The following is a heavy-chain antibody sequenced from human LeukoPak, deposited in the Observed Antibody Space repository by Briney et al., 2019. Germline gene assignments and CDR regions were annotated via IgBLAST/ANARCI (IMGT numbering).Heavy chain of an antibody. CDR2: ISSSSSYI. D-gene: IGHD3-3*01. CDR3: ARDYQDWTIYGPGDY. J-gene: IGHJ4*02. CDR1: GGSFSGYY. V-gene: IGHV3-21*01. Sequence: ETLSLTCAVYGGSFSGYYWSWVRQAPGKGLEWVSSISSSSSYIYYADSVKGRFTISRDNAKNSLYLQMNSLRAEDTAVYYCARDYQDWTIYGPGDYWGQGTLVTVSS.